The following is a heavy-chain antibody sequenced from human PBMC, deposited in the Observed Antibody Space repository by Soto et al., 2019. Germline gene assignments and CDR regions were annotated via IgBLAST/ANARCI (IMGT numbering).Heavy chain of an antibody. CDR1: GGSFSGYY. CDR3: ARESHDILTGPPWVWYFDL. D-gene: IGHD3-9*01. J-gene: IGHJ2*01. V-gene: IGHV4-34*01. CDR2: INDRGSI. Sequence: QVQLQQWGAGPLRPLETLSLTCGVSGGSFSGYYWAWIRQSPGKGLEWIGEINDRGSINYHPSLKSRVSISVDTSKNLYSLNLRSVTAADTAVYYCARESHDILTGPPWVWYFDLWGRGTLVTVSS.